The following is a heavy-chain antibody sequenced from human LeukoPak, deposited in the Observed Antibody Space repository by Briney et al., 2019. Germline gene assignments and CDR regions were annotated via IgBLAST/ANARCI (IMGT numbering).Heavy chain of an antibody. V-gene: IGHV1-8*01. Sequence: ASVKVSCKASGYTFTSYDINWVRQATGQGLEWMGWMNPNSGNTGYAQKFQGRVTMTRNTSISTAYMELSSLRSEDTAVYYCARAIHPWDFWSGYGSDYYGMDVWGQGTTVTVSS. D-gene: IGHD3-3*01. CDR3: ARAIHPWDFWSGYGSDYYGMDV. CDR2: MNPNSGNT. CDR1: GYTFTSYD. J-gene: IGHJ6*02.